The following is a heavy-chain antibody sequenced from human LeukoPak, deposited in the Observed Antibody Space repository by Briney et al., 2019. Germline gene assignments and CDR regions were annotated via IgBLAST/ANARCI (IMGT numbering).Heavy chain of an antibody. V-gene: IGHV4-4*09. D-gene: IGHD3-22*01. CDR3: ARVDSSGYHFDY. CDR1: GGSISSYY. Sequence: PSETLSLTCTVSGGSISSYYWSWIRQPPGKGLEWIGYIYTSGSTNYNPSLKSRVTISVDTSKNQFSLKLSSVTAADTAVYYCARVDSSGYHFDYWGQGTLVTVSS. J-gene: IGHJ4*02. CDR2: IYTSGST.